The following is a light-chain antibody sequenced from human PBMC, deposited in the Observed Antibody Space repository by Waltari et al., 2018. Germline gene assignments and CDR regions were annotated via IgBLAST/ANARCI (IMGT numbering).Light chain of an antibody. CDR3: QQYGSSPLS. CDR2: GGS. J-gene: IGKJ4*01. V-gene: IGKV3-20*01. CDR1: QSISSY. Sequence: ESVLTQSPRPLALSPGERATLSSRASQSISSYLAWYQQKPGQAPRLLIYGGSSRATGIPDRFSGSGSGTDFTLTISRLEPEDFAVYYCQQYGSSPLSFGGGTKVEIK.